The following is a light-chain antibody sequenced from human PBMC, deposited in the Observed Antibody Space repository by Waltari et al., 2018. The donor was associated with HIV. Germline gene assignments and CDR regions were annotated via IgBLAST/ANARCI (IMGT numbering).Light chain of an antibody. CDR3: QQYANWPIT. Sequence: EVVMTQSPATMPVSPGDRVTLSCKTSHSISTHVAWHQQRPGQAPQLLIYDASTRAPDIPTRFSGSGSGTQFSLTITDMKSDDFAVYYCQQYANWPITFGRGTRL. V-gene: IGKV3D-15*01. J-gene: IGKJ5*01. CDR1: HSISTH. CDR2: DAS.